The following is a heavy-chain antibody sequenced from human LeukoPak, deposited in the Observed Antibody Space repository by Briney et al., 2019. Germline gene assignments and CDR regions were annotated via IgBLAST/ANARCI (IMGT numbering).Heavy chain of an antibody. D-gene: IGHD3-10*01. CDR1: GGSISSYY. CDR3: ARALSLVLLWFGELSPFDY. Sequence: SETLSLTCTVSGGSISSYYWSWLRQPPGKGLEWIGYIYYSGSTNYNPSLKSRVTISVDTSKNQFSLKLSSVTAADTAVYYCARALSLVLLWFGELSPFDYWGQGTLVTVSS. CDR2: IYYSGST. V-gene: IGHV4-59*12. J-gene: IGHJ4*02.